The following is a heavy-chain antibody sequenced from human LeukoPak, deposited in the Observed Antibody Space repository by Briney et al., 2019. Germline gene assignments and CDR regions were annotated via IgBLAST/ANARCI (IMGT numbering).Heavy chain of an antibody. D-gene: IGHD4-23*01. V-gene: IGHV4-59*01. CDR3: ARDYGGKFDY. J-gene: IGHJ4*02. CDR1: GASTSSYY. Sequence: SETLSLTCTVSGASTSSYYWSWIRQPPGKGLEWIGYIYYSGNTNYNPSLKSRVTMSLDTSKSQFSLRLSSVTAADTAVYYCARDYGGKFDYWGQGTLVTVSS. CDR2: IYYSGNT.